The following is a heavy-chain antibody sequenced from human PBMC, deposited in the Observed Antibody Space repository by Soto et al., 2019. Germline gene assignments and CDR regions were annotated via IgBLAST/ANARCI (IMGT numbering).Heavy chain of an antibody. D-gene: IGHD3-3*01. CDR3: AKSSYYDFWSGPLVNYYYYYGMDV. CDR1: GFTFSSYG. V-gene: IGHV3-30*18. CDR2: ISYDGSNK. J-gene: IGHJ6*02. Sequence: SLRLSCAASGFTFSSYGMHWVRQAPGKGLEWVAVISYDGSNKYYADSVKGRFTISRDNSKNTLYLQMNSLRAEDTAVYYCAKSSYYDFWSGPLVNYYYYYGMDVWGQGTTVTVS.